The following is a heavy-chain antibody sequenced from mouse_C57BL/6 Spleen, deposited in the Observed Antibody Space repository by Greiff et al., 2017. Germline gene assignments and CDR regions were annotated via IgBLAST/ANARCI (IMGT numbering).Heavy chain of an antibody. Sequence: QVQLQQSGAELVKPGASVKISCKASGYAFSSYWMNWVKQRPGKGLEWIGQIYPGDGDTNYNGKFKGKATLTADKSSSTAYMRRSSLTSEDSAVYFCARPLYYYGSSYDLWYFDVWGTGTTVTVSS. CDR1: GYAFSSYW. V-gene: IGHV1-80*01. CDR3: ARPLYYYGSSYDLWYFDV. J-gene: IGHJ1*03. D-gene: IGHD1-1*01. CDR2: IYPGDGDT.